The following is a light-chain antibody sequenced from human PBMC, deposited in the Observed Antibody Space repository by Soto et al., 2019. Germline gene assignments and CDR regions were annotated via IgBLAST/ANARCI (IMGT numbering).Light chain of an antibody. V-gene: IGKV3-20*01. CDR1: QSVSSDY. CDR2: GAS. Sequence: EIVLTQSPATLSLSPGESATLSCRASQSVSSDYLAWYQQKPDQAPRLLIYGASSRATGIPDRFSGSGSGAVFTLTISRLEPEDFAVYYCQQYGSSPRITFGGGTKVEIK. CDR3: QQYGSSPRIT. J-gene: IGKJ4*01.